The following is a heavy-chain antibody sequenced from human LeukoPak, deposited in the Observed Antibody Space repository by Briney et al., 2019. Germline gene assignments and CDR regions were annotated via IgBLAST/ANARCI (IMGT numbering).Heavy chain of an antibody. CDR2: IYYSGST. Sequence: SETLSLTCTVSGGSISSSSYYWGWIRQPPGKGLEWIGSIYYSGSTYYNPSLKSRVTISVDTSKNQFSLKLSSVTAADTAVYYCARVNSAWYGALDYWGQGTMVTVSS. D-gene: IGHD6-19*01. CDR3: ARVNSAWYGALDY. J-gene: IGHJ4*01. V-gene: IGHV4-39*01. CDR1: GGSISSSSYY.